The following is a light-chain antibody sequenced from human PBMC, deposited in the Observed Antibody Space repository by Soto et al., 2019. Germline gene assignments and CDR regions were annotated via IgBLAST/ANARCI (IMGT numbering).Light chain of an antibody. CDR1: QSVSSN. J-gene: IGKJ4*01. CDR2: GAS. V-gene: IGKV3-15*01. CDR3: QQYENWPS. Sequence: EIVMTQSPATLSVSPGERATLSCRASQSVSSNLAWYQHKPGQAPRLLIYGASTRATGIPARFSGSGSGTEFTLTISSLQSEDSAVYYCQQYENWPSFGGGTKVEIK.